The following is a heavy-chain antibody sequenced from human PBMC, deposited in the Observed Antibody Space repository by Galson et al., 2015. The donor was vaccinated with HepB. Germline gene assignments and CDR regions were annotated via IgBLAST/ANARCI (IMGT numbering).Heavy chain of an antibody. Sequence: CAISGDSVSSNSAAWNWIRQSPSRGLEWLGRIYYRSKWYNNYAVSVKSRITINPDTSKNQFSLQLNSVTPEDTAAYYCARDLSLPGIAAAGIPLDYWGPGSL. CDR3: ARDLSLPGIAAAGIPLDY. CDR1: GDSVSSNSAA. D-gene: IGHD6-13*01. V-gene: IGHV6-1*01. J-gene: IGHJ4*02. CDR2: IYYRSKWYN.